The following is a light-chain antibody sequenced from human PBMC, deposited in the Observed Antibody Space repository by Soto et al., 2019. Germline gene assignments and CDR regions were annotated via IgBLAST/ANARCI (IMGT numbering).Light chain of an antibody. Sequence: EIVLTQSPGTLSLSPGERATLSCRASQSVSRSYLAWYQQKPGQAPRLLIYDASTRATGIPARFSGSGSGTEFTLTISSLQSEDFAFYYCQQFHYWWTFGQGTKVDIK. CDR2: DAS. CDR1: QSVSRSY. V-gene: IGKV3-15*01. CDR3: QQFHYWWT. J-gene: IGKJ1*01.